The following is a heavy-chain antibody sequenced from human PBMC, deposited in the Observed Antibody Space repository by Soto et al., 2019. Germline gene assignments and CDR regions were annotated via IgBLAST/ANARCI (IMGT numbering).Heavy chain of an antibody. CDR2: ISPYNGKT. CDR1: GYTFTEYG. CDR3: ARADYGDTKIYSFDH. V-gene: IGHV1-18*01. J-gene: IGHJ4*02. Sequence: QVQLVQSGAEVTQPGASVKVSCKTSGYTFTEYGISWFRQAPGQGLEWMGWISPYNGKTNYIQEFQDRVTITTDTSSTTVYMDLRTLKSDDTGIYFCARADYGDTKIYSFDHWGQGTLVTVSS. D-gene: IGHD4-17*01.